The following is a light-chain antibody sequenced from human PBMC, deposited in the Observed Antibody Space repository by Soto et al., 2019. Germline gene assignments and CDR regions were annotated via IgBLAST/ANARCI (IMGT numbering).Light chain of an antibody. V-gene: IGKV3-15*01. J-gene: IGKJ1*01. CDR2: SAS. Sequence: EIVMTQPPATLSVSPGVRATLSWRASQSISDTLAWYQQKPGQAPRLLIYSASRGATGFPARFSGSGSGTDFTLTISSLQSEDFAVYYCQQYNNWPWTFGQGTKVDIK. CDR1: QSISDT. CDR3: QQYNNWPWT.